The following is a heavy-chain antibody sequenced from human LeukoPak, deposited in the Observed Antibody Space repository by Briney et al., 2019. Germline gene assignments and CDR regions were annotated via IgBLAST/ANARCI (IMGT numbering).Heavy chain of an antibody. CDR1: GYTFTDYY. CDR2: INPNSGGT. Sequence: GASVKVSCKASGYTFTDYYLHWVRQAPGQGLEWMGWINPNSGGTDYAQKFQGRVTMTRDTSISTAYMELSGLKSDDTAVYYCARALGPAEKPLNWFDPWGQGTLVTVSS. J-gene: IGHJ5*02. V-gene: IGHV1-2*02. D-gene: IGHD1-14*01. CDR3: ARALGPAEKPLNWFDP.